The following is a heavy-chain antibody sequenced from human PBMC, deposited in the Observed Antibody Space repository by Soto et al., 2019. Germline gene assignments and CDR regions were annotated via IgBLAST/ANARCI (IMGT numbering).Heavy chain of an antibody. V-gene: IGHV5-10-1*01. Sequence: SGESLKISCTGFGYTFTTFWISWVRQMPGGGLEWMGRIDPRDSYTNYSPSFQGHVTISVDKSISTAYLQWGSLKASDTAMYYCARLYCSSSTCDSWFDTWGQGTLVTVSS. D-gene: IGHD2-2*01. CDR2: IDPRDSYT. J-gene: IGHJ5*02. CDR3: ARLYCSSSTCDSWFDT. CDR1: GYTFTTFW.